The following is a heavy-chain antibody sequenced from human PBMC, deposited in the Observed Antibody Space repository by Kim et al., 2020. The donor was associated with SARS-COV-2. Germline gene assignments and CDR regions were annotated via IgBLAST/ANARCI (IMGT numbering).Heavy chain of an antibody. V-gene: IGHV1-18*04. J-gene: IGHJ4*02. CDR2: ISAYNGNT. CDR3: ARDPFSDVGAIPIDY. D-gene: IGHD1-26*01. CDR1: GYTFTSYG. Sequence: ASVKVSCKASGYTFTSYGISWVRQAPGQGLEWMGWISAYNGNTNYAQKLQGRVTMTTDTSTSTAYMELRSLRSDDTAVYYCARDPFSDVGAIPIDYWGQGTLVTVSS.